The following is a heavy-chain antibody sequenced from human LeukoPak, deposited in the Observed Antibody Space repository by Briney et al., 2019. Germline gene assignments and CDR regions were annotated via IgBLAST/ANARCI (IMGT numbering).Heavy chain of an antibody. CDR3: ARGITSDY. V-gene: IGHV4-34*01. Sequence: SVTLSLTCAVYGGSFSGYYWSWIRQPPGKGLEWIGEINHSGSTNYNPSLKSRVTISVDTSKNQFPLKLSSVPAADTAVYYCARGITSDYWGQGTLVTVS. D-gene: IGHD3-10*01. CDR2: INHSGST. CDR1: GGSFSGYY. J-gene: IGHJ4*02.